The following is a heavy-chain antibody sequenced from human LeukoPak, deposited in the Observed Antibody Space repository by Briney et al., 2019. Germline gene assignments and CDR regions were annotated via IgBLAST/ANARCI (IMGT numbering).Heavy chain of an antibody. J-gene: IGHJ4*02. Sequence: GGSLRLSCAASGFAFSSYWMTWVRQAPGKGLEWVANIKQDGSEKNYVDFVKGRFTISRDNAKNSLYLQMNSLRVEDTALYYCARGGTRVYSPSDYWGQGTRVTVSS. CDR3: ARGGTRVYSPSDY. CDR2: IKQDGSEK. V-gene: IGHV3-7*01. D-gene: IGHD5-18*01. CDR1: GFAFSSYW.